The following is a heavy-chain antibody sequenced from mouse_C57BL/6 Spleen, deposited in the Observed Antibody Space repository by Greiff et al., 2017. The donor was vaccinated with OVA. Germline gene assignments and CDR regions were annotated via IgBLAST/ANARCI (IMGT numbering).Heavy chain of an antibody. V-gene: IGHV5-17*01. J-gene: IGHJ1*03. CDR3: HYYGSSYGYFDV. D-gene: IGHD1-1*01. CDR2: ISSGSSTI. Sequence: EVKLMESGGGLVKPGGSLKLSCAASGFTFSDYGMHWVRQAPEKGLEWVAYISSGSSTIYYADTVKGRFTISRDNAKNTLFLQMTSLRSEDTAMYYCHYYGSSYGYFDVWGTGTTVTVSS. CDR1: GFTFSDYG.